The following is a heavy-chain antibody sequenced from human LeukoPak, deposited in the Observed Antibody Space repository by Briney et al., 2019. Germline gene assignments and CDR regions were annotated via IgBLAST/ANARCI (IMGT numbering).Heavy chain of an antibody. CDR3: ARGKSSSWYYFDY. V-gene: IGHV3-53*01. CDR1: GLTVSSNS. Sequence: GGSLRLSRAASGLTVSSNSMSWVRQAPGEGLEWVSVIYSGSTYYADSVKGRFTISRDNSKNTLYLQMNSLRAEDTAVYYCARGKSSSWYYFDYWGQGTLVTVSS. D-gene: IGHD6-13*01. CDR2: IYSGST. J-gene: IGHJ4*02.